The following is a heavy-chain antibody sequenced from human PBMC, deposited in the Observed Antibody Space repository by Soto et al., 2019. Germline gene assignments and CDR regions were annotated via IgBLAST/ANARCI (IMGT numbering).Heavy chain of an antibody. J-gene: IGHJ4*02. CDR1: GGSISSGGYY. CDR2: IYYSGST. V-gene: IGHV4-31*03. CDR3: ARADDRDGYNLFY. Sequence: PSETLSITCTVSGGSISSGGYYWSWIRQHPGKGLEWIGYIYYSGSTYYNPSLKSRVTISVDTSKNQFSLKLSSVTAADTAVYYCARADDRDGYNLFYWGQGTLVTVSS. D-gene: IGHD5-12*01.